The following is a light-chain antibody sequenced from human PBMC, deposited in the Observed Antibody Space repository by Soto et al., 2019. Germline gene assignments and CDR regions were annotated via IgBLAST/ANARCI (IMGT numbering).Light chain of an antibody. CDR2: DAS. CDR1: QSVSNY. V-gene: IGKV3-11*01. CDR3: QHRNNRPFS. Sequence: ETVLTQSPATLSLSPGERATLSCRASQSVSNYLAWYQQRPGQAPRLLIYDASNRATGIPARFSGSGSGTDFTLTISGLEPEDFAIYYCQHRNNRPFSFGPGTKVDIK. J-gene: IGKJ3*01.